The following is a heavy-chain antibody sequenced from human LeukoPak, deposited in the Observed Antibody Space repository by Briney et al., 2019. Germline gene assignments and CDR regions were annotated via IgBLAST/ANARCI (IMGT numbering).Heavy chain of an antibody. CDR1: GFTFSSYA. CDR3: ARESRQWLVLGGVDY. J-gene: IGHJ4*02. CDR2: ISGSGGST. D-gene: IGHD6-19*01. V-gene: IGHV3-23*01. Sequence: GGSLRLSCAASGFTFSSYAMSWVRQAPGKGLEWVSAISGSGGSTYYADSVRGRFTISRDNAKNSLYLQMNSLRAEDTAVYYCARESRQWLVLGGVDYWGQGTLVTVSS.